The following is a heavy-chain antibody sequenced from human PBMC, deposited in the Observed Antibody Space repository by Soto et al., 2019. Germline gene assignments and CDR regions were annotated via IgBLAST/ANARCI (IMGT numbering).Heavy chain of an antibody. CDR2: ITPYNGKT. V-gene: IGHV1-18*01. Sequence: QVHLVQSGAEVKKPGASVKVSCKASGYTFITFGISWVRQAPGQGLEWMGWITPYNGKTNYAQKVQDRVTMTTDTSTGTAHIELRSLRSDDSAVYYCARDTSHYFHHWGQGTLVTVSS. CDR3: ARDTSHYFHH. J-gene: IGHJ4*02. CDR1: GYTFITFG. D-gene: IGHD2-2*01.